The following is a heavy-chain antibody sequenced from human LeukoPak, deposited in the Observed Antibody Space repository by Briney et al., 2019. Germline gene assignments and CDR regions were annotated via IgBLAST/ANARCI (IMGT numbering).Heavy chain of an antibody. Sequence: GGSLRLSCAASGFTVSSNYMSWVRQAPGKGLEWVSVIYSGGSTYYADSVKGRFTISRDNSGNTLYLQMNSPRAEDTAVYYCAKDLYGFYAMDVWGQGTTVTVSS. V-gene: IGHV3-53*01. CDR1: GFTVSSNY. CDR2: IYSGGST. D-gene: IGHD4-17*01. CDR3: AKDLYGFYAMDV. J-gene: IGHJ6*02.